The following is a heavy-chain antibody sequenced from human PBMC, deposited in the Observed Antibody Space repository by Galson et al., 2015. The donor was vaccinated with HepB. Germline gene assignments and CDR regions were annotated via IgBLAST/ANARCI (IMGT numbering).Heavy chain of an antibody. Sequence: SVKVSCKASGYTFTGYYMHWVRQAPGQGLEWMGRINPNSGGTNYAQKFQGRVTMTRDTSISTAYMELSRLRSDDTAVYYCASDTMVQGTIMRTDYWGQGTLVTVSS. D-gene: IGHD3-10*01. CDR3: ASDTMVQGTIMRTDY. V-gene: IGHV1-2*06. CDR2: INPNSGGT. J-gene: IGHJ4*02. CDR1: GYTFTGYY.